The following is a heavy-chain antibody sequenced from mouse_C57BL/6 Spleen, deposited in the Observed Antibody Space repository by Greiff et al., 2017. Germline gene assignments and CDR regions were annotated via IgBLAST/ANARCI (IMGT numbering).Heavy chain of an antibody. V-gene: IGHV1-26*01. CDR1: GYTFTDYY. Sequence: VQLQQSGPELVKPGASVKISCKASGYTFTDYYMNWVKQSHGKSLEWIGDINPNNGGTSYNQKFKGKATLTVDKSSSTAYMELRSLTSEDSAVYYCARGRLPITTVVGAYWGQGTLVTVSA. CDR2: INPNNGGT. CDR3: ARGRLPITTVVGAY. J-gene: IGHJ3*01. D-gene: IGHD1-1*01.